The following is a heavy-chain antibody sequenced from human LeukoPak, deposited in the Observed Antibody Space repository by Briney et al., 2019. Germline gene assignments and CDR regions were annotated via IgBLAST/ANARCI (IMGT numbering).Heavy chain of an antibody. J-gene: IGHJ4*02. D-gene: IGHD3-22*01. V-gene: IGHV4-4*07. CDR2: IYTSGST. Sequence: ASETLSLTCTVSGGSISSYYWSWIRQPAGKGLEWIGRIYTSGSTKYNPSLKSRVAMSADTTKNQFSLKLSSVPAADTAVDYCARDALSGYSAEWGQGTLVTVSS. CDR1: GGSISSYY. CDR3: ARDALSGYSAE.